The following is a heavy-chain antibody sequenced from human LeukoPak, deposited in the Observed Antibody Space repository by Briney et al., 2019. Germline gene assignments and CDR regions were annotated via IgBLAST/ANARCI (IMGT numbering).Heavy chain of an antibody. CDR3: ATDILQLVLFAY. CDR1: VYRLSEVS. J-gene: IGHJ4*02. Sequence: GASVKVSCKVSVYRLSEVSMHWVRQAPGKGLEWMGSFDPEDGEAIYAQRFQGRVSMTEDTSTHTAYMEVNSLRSEDTAVYYCATDILQLVLFAYWGQGTLVTVSS. V-gene: IGHV1-24*01. D-gene: IGHD6-13*01. CDR2: FDPEDGEA.